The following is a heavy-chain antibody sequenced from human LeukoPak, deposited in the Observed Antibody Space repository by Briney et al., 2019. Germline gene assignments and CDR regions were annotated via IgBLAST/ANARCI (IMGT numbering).Heavy chain of an antibody. V-gene: IGHV4-61*02. CDR1: GGSISSGSYY. CDR2: IYTSGST. J-gene: IGHJ3*01. CDR3: ARDRYSSSF. Sequence: SETLSLTCTVSGGSISSGSYYWSWIRQPAGKGLEWIGRIYTSGSTNYNPSLKSRVTISVDMSKNQFSLKLSSVTAADTAVYYCARDRYSSSFWGQGTMVTVSS. D-gene: IGHD6-13*01.